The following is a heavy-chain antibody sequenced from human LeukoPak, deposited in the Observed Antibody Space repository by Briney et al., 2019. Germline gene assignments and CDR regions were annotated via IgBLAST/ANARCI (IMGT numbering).Heavy chain of an antibody. J-gene: IGHJ4*02. CDR2: ISYDGSNK. CDR1: GFTFSSCG. V-gene: IGHV3-30*18. Sequence: GGSLRLSCAASGFTFSSCGMHWVRQAPGKGLEWVAVISYDGSNKYYADSVKGRFTISRDNSKNTLYLQMNSLRAEDTAVYYCAKDSGGMMAVAGTSDYWGQGTLSPSPQ. D-gene: IGHD6-19*01. CDR3: AKDSGGMMAVAGTSDY.